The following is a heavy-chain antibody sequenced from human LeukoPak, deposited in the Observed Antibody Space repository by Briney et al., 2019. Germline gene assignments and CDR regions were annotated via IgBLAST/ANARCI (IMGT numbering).Heavy chain of an antibody. CDR2: ISAYNGNT. CDR3: ARLLTAMVPQDYYGMDV. V-gene: IGHV1-18*01. Sequence: ASVKVSCKASGYTFTSYGISWVRQAPGQGLEWMGWISAYNGNTNYAQKLQGRVTMTTDTSTSTAYMELRSLRSDDTAVYYCARLLTAMVPQDYYGMDVWGQGPTVTVSS. J-gene: IGHJ6*02. CDR1: GYTFTSYG. D-gene: IGHD5-18*01.